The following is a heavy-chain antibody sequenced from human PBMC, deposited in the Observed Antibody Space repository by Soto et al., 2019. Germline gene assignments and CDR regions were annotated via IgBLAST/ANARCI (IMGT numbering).Heavy chain of an antibody. Sequence: ASVKVSCKASGFTFTSSAVQWVRQARGQRLEWIGWIVVGSGNTNYAQKFQERVTITRDMSTSTAYMELSSLRSEDTAVYYCAAESPNIVGGFDYWGQGTLVTVSS. CDR3: AAESPNIVGGFDY. V-gene: IGHV1-58*01. J-gene: IGHJ4*02. D-gene: IGHD1-26*01. CDR1: GFTFTSSA. CDR2: IVVGSGNT.